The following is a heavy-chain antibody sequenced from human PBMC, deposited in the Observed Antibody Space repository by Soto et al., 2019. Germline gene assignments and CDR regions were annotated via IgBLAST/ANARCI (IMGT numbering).Heavy chain of an antibody. CDR1: YGSISSHNW. D-gene: IGHD1-26*01. CDR2: IYHSGST. V-gene: IGHV4-4*02. CDR3: ARLVTPDSYFDS. Sequence: SETLSLTCAVSYGSISSHNWWRVFRQPPGKGLEWIGEIYHSGSTNYNPSLKSRVTISVDKSKNQFSLSLNSVTTADTAVYYCARLVTPDSYFDSWGQRTLVTVSS. J-gene: IGHJ4*02.